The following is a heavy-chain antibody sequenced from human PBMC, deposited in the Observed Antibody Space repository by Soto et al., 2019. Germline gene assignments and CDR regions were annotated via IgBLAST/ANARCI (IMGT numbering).Heavy chain of an antibody. CDR2: MTSDGSSK. J-gene: IGHJ5*02. V-gene: IGHV3-30-3*01. CDR3: ARDRVIRDNGYELDL. CDR1: GFAFNSHS. D-gene: IGHD5-18*01. Sequence: QMQLLESGGGVVQPGKALRLSCAASGFAFNSHSMHWVRQAPGKGLEWLALMTSDGSSKFYADSVKGRCTISRDNSKNTRYLEMNSLRSEDTAVYYCARDRVIRDNGYELDLWGQGTLVTVSS.